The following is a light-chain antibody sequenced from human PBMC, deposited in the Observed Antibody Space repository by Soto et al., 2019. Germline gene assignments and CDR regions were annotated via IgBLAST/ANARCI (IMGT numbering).Light chain of an antibody. CDR3: CSYAGSSTWV. CDR1: SSYVGSYNL. J-gene: IGLJ3*02. V-gene: IGLV2-23*01. Sequence: QSALTQPASVSGSPGQSITISCTGTSSYVGSYNLVSWYQQHPGKAPKLMIYEGSKRPSGVSNRFSGSKSGNTASLTISGLQAEDEDDYYCCSYAGSSTWVFGGGTKLTVL. CDR2: EGS.